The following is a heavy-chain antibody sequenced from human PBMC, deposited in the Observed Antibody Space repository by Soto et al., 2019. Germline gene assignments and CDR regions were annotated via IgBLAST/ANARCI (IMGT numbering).Heavy chain of an antibody. Sequence: EVQILESGGGLIQPGGSLRLSCAASGFSFSTFAMTWVRQAPGKGLEWVSTIISTGISTYYADSVKGRFTISRANSKNTLYLQMNSLSAEDSAVYYCAKGNYGDYGGFDPWGQGTLVTVSS. CDR3: AKGNYGDYGGFDP. D-gene: IGHD4-17*01. V-gene: IGHV3-23*01. CDR1: GFSFSTFA. J-gene: IGHJ5*02. CDR2: IISTGIST.